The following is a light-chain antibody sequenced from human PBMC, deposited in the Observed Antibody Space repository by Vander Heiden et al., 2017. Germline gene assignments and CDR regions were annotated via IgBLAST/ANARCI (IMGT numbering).Light chain of an antibody. V-gene: IGKV3-11*01. CDR3: QQRSNWKLT. CDR2: DTS. Sequence: EIVFTQSPATLSSSPGERATLSCRASQSVSSYLAWYQQKPGQAPRLLIYDTSNSATGIPARFSGSGSGTDFTLTISSLEPEDFAVYFCQQRSNWKLTFGGGTKVEIK. J-gene: IGKJ4*01. CDR1: QSVSSY.